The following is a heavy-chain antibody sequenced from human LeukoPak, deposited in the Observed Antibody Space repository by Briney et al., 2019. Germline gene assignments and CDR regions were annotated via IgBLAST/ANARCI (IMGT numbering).Heavy chain of an antibody. CDR2: ISGSGGST. Sequence: GGSLRLSCAATGFTFNNYAMSLVRQAPGKGLEWVSAISGSGGSTYYADSVKGRFTISRDNSKNTLYLQMNSLRAEDTAVYYCAKGIRHIVVVTAFRYWGQGTLVTVSS. CDR1: GFTFNNYA. V-gene: IGHV3-23*01. D-gene: IGHD2-21*02. J-gene: IGHJ4*02. CDR3: AKGIRHIVVVTAFRY.